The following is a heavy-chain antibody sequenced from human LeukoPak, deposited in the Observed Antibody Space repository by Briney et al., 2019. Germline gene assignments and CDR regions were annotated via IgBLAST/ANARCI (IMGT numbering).Heavy chain of an antibody. CDR2: INPNSGGT. CDR3: ARGTYSSSWSGYYYYYYMDV. J-gene: IGHJ6*03. V-gene: IGHV1-2*02. D-gene: IGHD6-13*01. Sequence: GASVKVSCKASGYTFTSYDINWVRQATGQGLEWMGWINPNSGGTNYAQKFQGRVTMTRDTSISTAYMELSRLRSDDTAVYYCARGTYSSSWSGYYYYYYMDVWGKGTTVTVSS. CDR1: GYTFTSYD.